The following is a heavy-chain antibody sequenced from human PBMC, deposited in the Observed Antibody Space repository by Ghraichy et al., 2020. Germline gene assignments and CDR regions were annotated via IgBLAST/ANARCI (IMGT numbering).Heavy chain of an antibody. CDR1: GGTFSSYA. CDR3: ARDYYDSSGSYNWFDP. D-gene: IGHD3-22*01. V-gene: IGHV1-69*13. J-gene: IGHJ5*02. Sequence: SVKVSCKASGGTFSSYAISWVRQAPGQGLEWMGGIIPIFGTANYAQKFQGRVTITADESTSPAYMELSSLRSEDTAVYYCARDYYDSSGSYNWFDPWGQGTLVTVSS. CDR2: IIPIFGTA.